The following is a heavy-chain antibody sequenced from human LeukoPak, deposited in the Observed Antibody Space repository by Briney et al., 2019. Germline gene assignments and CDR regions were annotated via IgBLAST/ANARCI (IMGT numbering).Heavy chain of an antibody. CDR1: GGSISSYY. Sequence: SETLSLTCTVSGGSISSYYWSWIRQPPGKGLEWIGYIYHSGTSYYNPSLKSRVTMSVDTSKNQFSLKLTSVTAADTAVYYCARVSYGSGSYYSIFDYWGQGTLVTVSS. CDR3: ARVSYGSGSYYSIFDY. CDR2: IYHSGTS. J-gene: IGHJ4*02. D-gene: IGHD3-10*01. V-gene: IGHV4-59*01.